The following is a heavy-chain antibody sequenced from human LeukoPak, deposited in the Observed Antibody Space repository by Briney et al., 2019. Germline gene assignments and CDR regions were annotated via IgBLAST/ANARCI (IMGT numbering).Heavy chain of an antibody. J-gene: IGHJ4*02. Sequence: PGGSLRLSCAASGFTFSSYAMSWVRQAPGKGLEWVSAIRGSGDSTYYADSVKGRFTISRDNSKNTLYLQMNSLRAEDTAVYYCAKDLTIFGVGGAFDYWGQGTLVTVSS. V-gene: IGHV3-23*01. CDR1: GFTFSSYA. D-gene: IGHD3-3*01. CDR3: AKDLTIFGVGGAFDY. CDR2: IRGSGDST.